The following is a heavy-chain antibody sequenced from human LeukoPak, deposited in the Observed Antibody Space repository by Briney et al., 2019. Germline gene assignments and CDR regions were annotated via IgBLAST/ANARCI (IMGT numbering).Heavy chain of an antibody. V-gene: IGHV3-11*04. CDR2: ISNSGSTI. D-gene: IGHD3-3*01. CDR3: ARDFWSGFFSLGY. Sequence: GGSLRLSCAASGFTFSDYYMSWIRQAPGKGLEWVSYISNSGSTIYYADSVKGRFFISRDNSKNTLYLQINSLRAEDTAVYYCARDFWSGFFSLGYWGQGTLVTVSS. J-gene: IGHJ4*02. CDR1: GFTFSDYY.